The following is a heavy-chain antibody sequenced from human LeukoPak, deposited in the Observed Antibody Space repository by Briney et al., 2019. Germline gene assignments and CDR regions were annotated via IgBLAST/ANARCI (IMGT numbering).Heavy chain of an antibody. CDR2: IWYDGSNK. Sequence: GGSLRLSCAASGFTFSSYAMTWVRQAPGKGLEWVAVIWYDGSNKYYADSVKGRFTISRDNSKNTLYLQMNSLRAEDTAVYYCARDHSSGWYSDYFDYWGQGTLVTVSS. D-gene: IGHD6-19*01. CDR1: GFTFSSYA. V-gene: IGHV3-33*08. CDR3: ARDHSSGWYSDYFDY. J-gene: IGHJ4*02.